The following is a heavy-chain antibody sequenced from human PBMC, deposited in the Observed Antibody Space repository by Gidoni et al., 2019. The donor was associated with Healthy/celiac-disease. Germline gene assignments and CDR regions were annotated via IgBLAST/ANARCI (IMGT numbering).Heavy chain of an antibody. CDR1: GFTFADSA. V-gene: IGHV3-9*01. CDR2: ISWNSGSI. CDR3: AKEAMVRGVIGLGAFDI. D-gene: IGHD3-10*01. Sequence: EVQLVESGGGLVQSGRSLRLSCAASGFTFADSAMHWVRQAPGKGLDWVSGISWNSGSIGYADSVKCRFTISRDSAKNSLYLQMNSLRAEDTALYHCAKEAMVRGVIGLGAFDIWGQGTMVTVSS. J-gene: IGHJ3*02.